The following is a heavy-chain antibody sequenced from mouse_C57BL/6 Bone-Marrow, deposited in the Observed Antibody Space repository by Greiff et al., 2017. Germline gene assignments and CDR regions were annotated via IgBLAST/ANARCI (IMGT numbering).Heavy chain of an antibody. Sequence: VQLKQSGPELVKPGASVKISCKASGYSFTDYNMNWVKQSNGKSLEWIGVINPNYGTTSYNQKFKGKATLTVDQSSSTAYMQLNSLTSEDSAVCYCARAVLGRTEIWYCDVWGTGTTVTVSS. D-gene: IGHD4-1*01. J-gene: IGHJ1*03. CDR1: GYSFTDYN. V-gene: IGHV1-39*01. CDR3: ARAVLGRTEIWYCDV. CDR2: INPNYGTT.